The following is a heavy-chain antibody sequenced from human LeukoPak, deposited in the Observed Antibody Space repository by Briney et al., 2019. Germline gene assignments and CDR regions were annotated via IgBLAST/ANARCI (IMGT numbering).Heavy chain of an antibody. Sequence: PGGSLRLSCAASGFTFSSYGMHWVRQAPGKGLEWVAVISYDGSNKYYADSVKGRFTISRDNSKNTLYLQMNSLRAEDTAVYYCAKTHCGGDCYSGYFGYWGQGTLVTVSS. V-gene: IGHV3-30*18. CDR2: ISYDGSNK. CDR3: AKTHCGGDCYSGYFGY. CDR1: GFTFSSYG. D-gene: IGHD2-21*02. J-gene: IGHJ4*02.